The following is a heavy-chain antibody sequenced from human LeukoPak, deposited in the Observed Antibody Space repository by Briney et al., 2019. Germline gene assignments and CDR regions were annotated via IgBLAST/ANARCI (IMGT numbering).Heavy chain of an antibody. V-gene: IGHV1-8*01. CDR3: ARGLRSGY. CDR2: MNPNSGRR. J-gene: IGHJ4*02. Sequence: GASVKVSCKASGYTFSNYDINWVRQAPGQGLEWMGWMNPNSGRRVYAQKFQGRVTMTRNSSINTAYMELTSLRSDDTTVYYCARGLRSGYWGQGTLVTVSS. D-gene: IGHD3-16*02. CDR1: GYTFSNYD.